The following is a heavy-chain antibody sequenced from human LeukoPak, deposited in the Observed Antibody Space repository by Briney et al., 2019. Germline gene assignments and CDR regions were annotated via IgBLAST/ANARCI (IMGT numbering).Heavy chain of an antibody. CDR2: IYYSGST. Sequence: PSETLSLTCTVSGGSISSGGYYWSWIRQHPGKGLEWIGYIYYSGSTYYTPSLKSRVTISVDTSKNQFSLKLSSVTAADTAVYYCARDLRGDGYNFWFDPWGQGTLVTVSS. J-gene: IGHJ5*02. CDR1: GGSISSGGYY. V-gene: IGHV4-31*03. CDR3: ARDLRGDGYNFWFDP. D-gene: IGHD5-24*01.